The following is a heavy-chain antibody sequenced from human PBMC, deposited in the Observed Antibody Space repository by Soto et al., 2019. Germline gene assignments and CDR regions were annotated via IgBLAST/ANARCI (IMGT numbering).Heavy chain of an antibody. V-gene: IGHV4-31*03. D-gene: IGHD5-12*01. CDR1: GGSISSGGYY. CDR3: ARDRGYSGSIDY. Sequence: SETLSLTCTVSGGSISSGGYYWSWIRQHPGKGLEWIGYIYYSGSTYYNPSLKSRVTISVDTSKNQFSLKLSSVTAADTAVYYCARDRGYSGSIDYWGQGTLVTVSS. CDR2: IYYSGST. J-gene: IGHJ4*02.